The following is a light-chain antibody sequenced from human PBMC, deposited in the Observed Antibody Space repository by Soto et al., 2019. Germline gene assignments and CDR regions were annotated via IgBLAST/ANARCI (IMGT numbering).Light chain of an antibody. CDR3: NSYTSSSPYV. CDR2: DVS. CDR1: TSDVGRYNY. J-gene: IGLJ1*01. V-gene: IGLV2-14*01. Sequence: QSVLTQPASGYGSPGQSITISCTGTTSDVGRYNYVSWYQQHPGKAPKLIIYDVSNRPSGVSNRFSGSKSGNTASLTISGLQAEDEADYYCNSYTSSSPYVFGTGTKVTVL.